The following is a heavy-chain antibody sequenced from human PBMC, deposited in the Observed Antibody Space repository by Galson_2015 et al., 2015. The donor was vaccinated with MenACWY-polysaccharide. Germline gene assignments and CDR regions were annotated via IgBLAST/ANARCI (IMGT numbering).Heavy chain of an antibody. CDR3: ARGTHWDALLGF. CDR1: GDPISSYY. D-gene: IGHD1-26*01. V-gene: IGHV4-4*07. CDR2: IYTSGGA. Sequence: ETLSLTCTVSGDPISSYYWSWIRQPAGKRLEWIGRIYTSGGANYNPSLKSRVTMSVDTSKNQFSLKLTSVTAADTAVYYCARGTHWDALLGFWGQGTLVTVSS. J-gene: IGHJ4*02.